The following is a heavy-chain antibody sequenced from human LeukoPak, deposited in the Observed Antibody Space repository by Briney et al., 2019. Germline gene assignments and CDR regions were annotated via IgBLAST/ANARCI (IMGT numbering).Heavy chain of an antibody. CDR2: MNPNSGNT. D-gene: IGHD3-10*01. J-gene: IGHJ6*03. CDR3: ARGRVRGVEYMDV. Sequence: ASVKVSCKASGGTFSSYAISWVRQATGQGLEWMGWMNPNSGNTGYAQKFQGKVTITRNTSISTAYMELSSLRSEDTAVYYCARGRVRGVEYMDVWGKGTTVTVSS. V-gene: IGHV1-8*03. CDR1: GGTFSSYA.